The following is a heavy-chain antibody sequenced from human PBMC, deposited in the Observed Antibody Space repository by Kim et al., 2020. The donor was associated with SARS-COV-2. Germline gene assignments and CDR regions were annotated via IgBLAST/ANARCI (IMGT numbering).Heavy chain of an antibody. CDR2: IKQDGSEK. CDR3: ARDAAVQGIQAATHDY. J-gene: IGHJ4*02. CDR1: GFTFSSYW. V-gene: IGHV3-7*01. Sequence: GGSLRLSCAASGFTFSSYWMSWVRQAPGKGLEWVANIKQDGSEKYYVDSVKGRFTISRDNAKNSLYLQMNSLRAEDTAVYYCARDAAVQGIQAATHDYWGQGTLVTVSS. D-gene: IGHD2-15*01.